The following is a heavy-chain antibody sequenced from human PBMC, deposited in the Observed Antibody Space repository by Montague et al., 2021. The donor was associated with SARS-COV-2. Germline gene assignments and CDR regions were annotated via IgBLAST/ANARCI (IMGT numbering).Heavy chain of an antibody. CDR1: GGSFSGYY. CDR2: INHSGST. J-gene: IGHJ6*02. V-gene: IGHV4-34*01. Sequence: ETLSLTCAVYGGSFSGYYWSWIRQPPGKELEWIGEINHSGSTNYNPSLKSRVTISVDTSKNQFSLKLSSVTAADTAVYYCARGSDCSGGSCYSEWDPYYYSDMDVWGQGTTVTVSS. CDR3: ARGSDCSGGSCYSEWDPYYYSDMDV. D-gene: IGHD2-15*01.